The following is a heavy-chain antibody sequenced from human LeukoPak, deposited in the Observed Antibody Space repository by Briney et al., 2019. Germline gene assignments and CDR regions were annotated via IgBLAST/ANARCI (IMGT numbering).Heavy chain of an antibody. Sequence: GASVKVSCKASGYTFTSYYMHWVRQAPGQGLEWMGWINTKSGNPKYAQGFTGRFVFSLDTFVSTAYLQISSLKAEDTAVYYCARVESHGSLGVWGKGTTVTVSS. CDR2: INTKSGNP. CDR3: ARVESHGSLGV. CDR1: GYTFTSYY. D-gene: IGHD3-3*01. J-gene: IGHJ6*04. V-gene: IGHV7-4-1*02.